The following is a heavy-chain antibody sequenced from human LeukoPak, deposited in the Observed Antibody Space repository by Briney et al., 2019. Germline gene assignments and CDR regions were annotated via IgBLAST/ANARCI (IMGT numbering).Heavy chain of an antibody. Sequence: GGSLRLSCAASGFTFSDYYMSWIRQAPGKGLEWVSYISSSGSTIYYADSVKGRFTISRDNAKNSLYLQMNSLRAEDTAVYYCARDKRVVAATHPDYWGQGTLVTVSS. J-gene: IGHJ4*02. CDR3: ARDKRVVAATHPDY. CDR1: GFTFSDYY. V-gene: IGHV3-11*04. D-gene: IGHD2-15*01. CDR2: ISSSGSTI.